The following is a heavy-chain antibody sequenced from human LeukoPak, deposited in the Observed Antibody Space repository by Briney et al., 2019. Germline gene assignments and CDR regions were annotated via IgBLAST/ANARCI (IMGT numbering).Heavy chain of an antibody. Sequence: GGSLRLSCAASGFTFSSYSMNWVRQAPGKGLEWVSYISSSSSTIYYADSVKGRFTISRDNSKNTLYVQMNSLRPEDTAVYYCAKDRRGYCSGGSCYYNFDYWGQGTLVTVSS. D-gene: IGHD2-15*01. V-gene: IGHV3-48*01. J-gene: IGHJ4*02. CDR1: GFTFSSYS. CDR3: AKDRRGYCSGGSCYYNFDY. CDR2: ISSSSSTI.